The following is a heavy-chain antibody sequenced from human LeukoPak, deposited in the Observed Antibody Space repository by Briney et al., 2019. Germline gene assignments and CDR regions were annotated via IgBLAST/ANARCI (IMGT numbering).Heavy chain of an antibody. CDR2: INPNSGGT. CDR1: GYTFTGFY. CDR3: ASDVLRYFDWSHIPIDDAFDI. Sequence: ASVKVSCKASGYTFTGFYMHWVRQAPGHGLEWMGWINPNSGGTSYAQRFQGRVTMTRDTPITTAYMELSRLGSDDTAVYYCASDVLRYFDWSHIPIDDAFDIWGQGTMVTVSS. V-gene: IGHV1-2*02. D-gene: IGHD3-9*01. J-gene: IGHJ3*02.